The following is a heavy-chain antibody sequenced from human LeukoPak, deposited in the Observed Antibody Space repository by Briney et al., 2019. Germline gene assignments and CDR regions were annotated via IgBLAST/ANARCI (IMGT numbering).Heavy chain of an antibody. V-gene: IGHV4-34*01. CDR2: IHYTGAT. J-gene: IGHJ4*02. CDR1: GGSITGYY. CDR3: ARGNILTGYCFDF. D-gene: IGHD3-9*01. Sequence: SETLSLTCAVYGGSITGYYWSWIRQTPGRGLEWVGEIHYTGATSYNPSLKSRATISTDTSKNQFSLRLSSVTAADTAVYYFARGNILTGYCFDFWGQGALVTVSS.